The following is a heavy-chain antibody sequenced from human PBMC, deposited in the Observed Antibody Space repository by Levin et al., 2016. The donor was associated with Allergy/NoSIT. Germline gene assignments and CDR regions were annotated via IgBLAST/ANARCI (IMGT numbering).Heavy chain of an antibody. D-gene: IGHD5-12*01. CDR3: ARGLPTHAGHSYDWGPED. CDR2: RHYSGST. V-gene: IGHV4-31*03. CDR1: GGSISSGGFY. Sequence: SETLSLTCTVSGGSISSGGFYWSWIRQHPGKGLEWIGYRHYSGSTNHNPSLKSRVSISLDTSKNQFSLRLSSVTAADTAVYYCARGLPTHAGHSYDWGPEDWGPGIQVTVSS. J-gene: IGHJ4*02.